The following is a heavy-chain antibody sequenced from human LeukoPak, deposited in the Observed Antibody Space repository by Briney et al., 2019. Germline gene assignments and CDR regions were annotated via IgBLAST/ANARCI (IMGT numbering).Heavy chain of an antibody. D-gene: IGHD3-22*01. CDR2: ISYDGSNK. CDR1: GFTFSSSG. Sequence: PGGSLRLSCAASGFTFSSSGMHWVRQAPGKGLEWVAVISYDGSNKYYADSVKGRFTISRDNSKNTLYLQMNSLRAEDTAVYYCARGLYYYDSSGYYFAAFDIWGQGTMVTVSS. J-gene: IGHJ3*02. V-gene: IGHV3-30*03. CDR3: ARGLYYYDSSGYYFAAFDI.